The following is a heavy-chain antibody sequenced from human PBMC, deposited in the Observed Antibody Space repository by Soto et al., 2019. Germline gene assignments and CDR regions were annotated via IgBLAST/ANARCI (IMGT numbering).Heavy chain of an antibody. D-gene: IGHD3-3*01. J-gene: IGHJ4*02. V-gene: IGHV3-21*01. CDR1: GFTFSSYS. Sequence: GGSLRLSCAASGFTFSSYSMNWVRQTPGKGLEWVSSISSSSSYIYYADSVKGRFTISRDNAKNSLYLQINSLRAEDTAVYYCARDSRNWDDFWSGYYDYWGQGTLVTVSS. CDR3: ARDSRNWDDFWSGYYDY. CDR2: ISSSSSYI.